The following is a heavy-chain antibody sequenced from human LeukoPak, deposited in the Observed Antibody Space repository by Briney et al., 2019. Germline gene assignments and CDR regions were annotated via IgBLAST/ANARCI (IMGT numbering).Heavy chain of an antibody. Sequence: SETLSLTCTVSGGSISSYYWSWIRQPPGKGLEWIGYIYYSGSTNYNPSLKSRVTISVDTSKNQFSLKLTSVTAADTAVYYCAREVVAAAGTVDYWGQGTLVTVSS. CDR2: IYYSGST. D-gene: IGHD6-13*01. V-gene: IGHV4-59*01. CDR3: AREVVAAAGTVDY. J-gene: IGHJ4*02. CDR1: GGSISSYY.